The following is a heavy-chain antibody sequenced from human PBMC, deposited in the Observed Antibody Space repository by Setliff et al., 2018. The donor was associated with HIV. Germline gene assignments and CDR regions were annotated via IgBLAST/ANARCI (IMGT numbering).Heavy chain of an antibody. CDR1: GFTFSSYG. J-gene: IGHJ5*02. V-gene: IGHV3-33*06. D-gene: IGHD6-13*01. CDR2: IWYDGSNK. Sequence: LRLSCAASGFTFSSYGMHWVRQAPGKGLEWVAVIWYDGSNKYYADSVKGRFTISRDNSKNTLYLQMNSLRPEDTAVYYCAKTDSSSWLNPYNWFDPWGQGTLVTVSS. CDR3: AKTDSSSWLNPYNWFDP.